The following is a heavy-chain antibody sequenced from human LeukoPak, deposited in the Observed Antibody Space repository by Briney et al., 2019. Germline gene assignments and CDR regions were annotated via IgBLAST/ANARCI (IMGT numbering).Heavy chain of an antibody. Sequence: GGSLSLSCAASGFTFSSYGMHWVRQAPGKGLEWVAFIRYDGSNKYYADSVKGRFTISRDNSKNTLYLQMNSLRAEDTAVYYCAKNDYDSSGFDYWGQGTLVTVSS. CDR2: IRYDGSNK. V-gene: IGHV3-30*02. J-gene: IGHJ4*02. D-gene: IGHD3-22*01. CDR1: GFTFSSYG. CDR3: AKNDYDSSGFDY.